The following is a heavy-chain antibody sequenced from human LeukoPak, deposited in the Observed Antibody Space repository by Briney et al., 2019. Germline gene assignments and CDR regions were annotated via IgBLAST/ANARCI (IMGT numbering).Heavy chain of an antibody. V-gene: IGHV1-18*01. Sequence: ASVKVSCKASGYSPSSNGISWARQAPGQGLEWMGWISDYSGNTKYAQNFQDRVTLTTDRSTNTAYMELRSLRSDDTAVYYCAREGATDYYFDPWGQGTLVTVSS. CDR1: GYSPSSNG. J-gene: IGHJ4*02. CDR3: AREGATDYYFDP. D-gene: IGHD4-11*01. CDR2: ISDYSGNT.